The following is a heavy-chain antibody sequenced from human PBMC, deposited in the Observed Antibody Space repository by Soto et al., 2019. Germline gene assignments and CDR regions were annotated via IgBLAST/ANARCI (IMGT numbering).Heavy chain of an antibody. Sequence: GPVKVSCKASGYTFTNYDINWVRQATGQGLEWMGWMNPSNGNTGYAQKFQGRVTMTRDTSISTAYMELSSLTSADTAVYYCARFVRHQLPTIDYWGQGALVTVSS. J-gene: IGHJ4*02. CDR1: GYTFTNYD. CDR3: ARFVRHQLPTIDY. CDR2: MNPSNGNT. V-gene: IGHV1-8*01. D-gene: IGHD1-26*01.